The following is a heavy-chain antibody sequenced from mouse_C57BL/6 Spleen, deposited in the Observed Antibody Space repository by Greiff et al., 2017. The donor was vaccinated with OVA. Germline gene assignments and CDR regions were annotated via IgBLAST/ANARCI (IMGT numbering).Heavy chain of an antibody. Sequence: QVQLQQSGAELVKPGASVKMSCKASGYTFTTYPIEWMKQNHGKSLEWIGNFHPYNDDTKYNEKFKGKATLTVEKSSSTVYMQLSSLTSEDSAVYYFAICASLEATGSLDYFDYWGQGTTLTVSS. J-gene: IGHJ2*01. CDR1: GYTFTTYP. CDR3: AICASLEATGSLDYFDY. CDR2: FHPYNDDT. D-gene: IGHD1-1*01. V-gene: IGHV1-47*01.